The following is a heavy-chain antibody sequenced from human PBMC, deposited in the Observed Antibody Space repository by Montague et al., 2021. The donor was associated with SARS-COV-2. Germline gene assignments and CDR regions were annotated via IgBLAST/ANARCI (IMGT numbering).Heavy chain of an antibody. CDR2: IYYSGST. CDR1: GGSISSGGYY. J-gene: IGHJ3*02. D-gene: IGHD2-2*01. V-gene: IGHV4-31*03. Sequence: TLSLTCTVSGGSISSGGYYWSWIRQHPGKGLEWTGYIYYSGSTYYNPSLKSRVTISVDTSKNQFSLKLSSVTDADTAAYYCARATAGRAAIFMGFQRPDDAFDIWGQGTMVTVSS. CDR3: ARATAGRAAIFMGFQRPDDAFDI.